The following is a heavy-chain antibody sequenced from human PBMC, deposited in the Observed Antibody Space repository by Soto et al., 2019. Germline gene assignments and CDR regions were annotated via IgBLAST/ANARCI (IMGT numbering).Heavy chain of an antibody. CDR2: ISAYNGNT. V-gene: IGHV1-18*01. CDR1: GCTFTSYG. CDR3: ARDHGSGSYRFFYYYYGMDV. D-gene: IGHD3-10*01. Sequence: ASVTVSCKASGCTFTSYGISWVRQAPGQGLEWMGWISAYNGNTNYAQKLQGRVTMTTDTSTSTAYMELRSLRSDDTAVYYCARDHGSGSYRFFYYYYGMDVWGQGTTVTVSS. J-gene: IGHJ6*02.